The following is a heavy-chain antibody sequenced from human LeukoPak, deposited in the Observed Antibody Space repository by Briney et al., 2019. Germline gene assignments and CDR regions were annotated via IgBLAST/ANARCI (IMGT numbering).Heavy chain of an antibody. D-gene: IGHD5-12*01. Sequence: GGSLRLSCAASGLTFSNYAMSWVRQAPGKGLEWVSGGSGGSTYYTDSVKGRFTISRDNSKNTLYLQMNSLRVEDTAVYYCAFRGYSGHLYWGQGTLVTVSS. V-gene: IGHV3-23*01. J-gene: IGHJ4*02. CDR1: GLTFSNYA. CDR3: AFRGYSGHLY. CDR2: GSGGST.